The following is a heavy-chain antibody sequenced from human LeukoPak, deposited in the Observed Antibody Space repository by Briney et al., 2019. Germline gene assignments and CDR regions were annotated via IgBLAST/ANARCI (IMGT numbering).Heavy chain of an antibody. CDR1: GGSISNYY. D-gene: IGHD5-12*01. V-gene: IGHV4-4*07. Sequence: SETLSLTCTVSGGSISNYYWSWIGQPAGKGLEWIGRIHTSGTTIYNPSLKSRVTMSVDTSKNQFSLKLSSVTAADTAVYYCASGSSGYDPWGQGTLVTVSS. CDR2: IHTSGTT. CDR3: ASGSSGYDP. J-gene: IGHJ5*02.